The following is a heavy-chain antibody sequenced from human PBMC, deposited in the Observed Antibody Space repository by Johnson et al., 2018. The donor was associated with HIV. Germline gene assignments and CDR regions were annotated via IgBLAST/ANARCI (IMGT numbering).Heavy chain of an antibody. Sequence: QVQLVESGGGLVKPGGSLRLSCAASGFTFSDYYMSWIRQAPGKGLAWVAVISYDGSNKYYADSGKGRFTTSPANSKNTLYLQMNSLRAGDTAVYYCARSVHDYGDYLWGRDAFDIWGQGTMVTVSS. CDR3: ARSVHDYGDYLWGRDAFDI. CDR1: GFTFSDYY. J-gene: IGHJ3*02. D-gene: IGHD4-17*01. V-gene: IGHV3-30*14. CDR2: ISYDGSNK.